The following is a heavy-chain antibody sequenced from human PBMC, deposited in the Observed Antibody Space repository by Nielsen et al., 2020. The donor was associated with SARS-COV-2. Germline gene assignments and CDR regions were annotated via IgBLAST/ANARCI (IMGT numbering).Heavy chain of an antibody. D-gene: IGHD1-26*01. CDR2: MNPNSGNT. V-gene: IGHV1-8*01. J-gene: IGHJ6*02. CDR3: ARDLGVGAWRKDYYGMDV. Sequence: ASVKVSCKASGYTFTSYDINWVRQATGQGLEWMGWMNPNSGNTCYAQKFQGRVTMTRNTSISTAYMELSSLRSEDTAVYYCARDLGVGAWRKDYYGMDVWGQGTTVTVSS. CDR1: GYTFTSYD.